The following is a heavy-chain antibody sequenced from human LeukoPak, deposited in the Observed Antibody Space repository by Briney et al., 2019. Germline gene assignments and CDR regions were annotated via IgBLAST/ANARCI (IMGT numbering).Heavy chain of an antibody. J-gene: IGHJ4*02. CDR3: ATLRQQLVGGTDY. V-gene: IGHV1-2*02. CDR2: INPNSGGT. CDR1: GYTFTGYY. D-gene: IGHD6-13*01. Sequence: ASVKVSCKASGYTFTGYYMHWVRQAPGQGLEWMGWINPNSGGTNYAQKFQGRVTMTRDTSISTAYMELSRLRSEDTAVYYCATLRQQLVGGTDYWGQGTLVTVSS.